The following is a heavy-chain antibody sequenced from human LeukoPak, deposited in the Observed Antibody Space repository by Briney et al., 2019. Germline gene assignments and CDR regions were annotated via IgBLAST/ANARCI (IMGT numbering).Heavy chain of an antibody. V-gene: IGHV3-9*01. CDR1: GFTFDDYA. CDR3: ATKGDYDKDFDY. Sequence: GRSLRLSCAASGFTFDDYAMHWVRQAPGKGLEWVSGISWNSGSIGYADSVKGRFTISRDNAKNSLYLQMNSLRAEDTAVYYCATKGDYDKDFDYWGQGTLVTVSS. J-gene: IGHJ4*02. CDR2: ISWNSGSI. D-gene: IGHD3-22*01.